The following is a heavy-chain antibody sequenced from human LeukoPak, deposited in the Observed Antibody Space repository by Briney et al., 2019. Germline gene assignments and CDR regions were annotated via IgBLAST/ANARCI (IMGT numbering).Heavy chain of an antibody. V-gene: IGHV1-69*04. CDR3: AREGGGYDQGY. Sequence: ASVKVSCKASGGTFSSYAISWVRQAPGQGLEWTGRIIPILGIANYAQKFQGRVTITADKSTSTAYMELSSLRSEDTAVYYCAREGGGYDQGYWGQGTLVTVSS. J-gene: IGHJ4*02. CDR2: IIPILGIA. D-gene: IGHD3-16*01. CDR1: GGTFSSYA.